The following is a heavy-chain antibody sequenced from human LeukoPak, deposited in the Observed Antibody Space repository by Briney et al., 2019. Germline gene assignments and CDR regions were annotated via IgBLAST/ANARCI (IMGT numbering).Heavy chain of an antibody. CDR2: INPNSGGT. J-gene: IGHJ4*02. CDR3: ARDSGDGYNLFDY. D-gene: IGHD5-24*01. V-gene: IGHV1-2*02. Sequence: GASVKVSCKASGYTFTGYYMHWVRQAPGQGLEWMGWINPNSGGTNYAQKFQGRVTMTRDTSITTAYMELSRLRSDDTAVYCCARDSGDGYNLFDYWDQGTLVTVSS. CDR1: GYTFTGYY.